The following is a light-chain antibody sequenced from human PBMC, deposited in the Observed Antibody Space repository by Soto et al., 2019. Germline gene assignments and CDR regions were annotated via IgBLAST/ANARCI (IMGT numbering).Light chain of an antibody. CDR1: QSVSSY. Sequence: EIVLTQSPATLSLSPGERAPLSCRASQSVSSYLAWYQQKPGQAPRLLIYDASNRATGIPARFSGSRSGTDFTLTISSLEPEDFAVYYCQQRSNWPPYTFGQGTKLEIK. CDR2: DAS. CDR3: QQRSNWPPYT. J-gene: IGKJ2*01. V-gene: IGKV3-11*01.